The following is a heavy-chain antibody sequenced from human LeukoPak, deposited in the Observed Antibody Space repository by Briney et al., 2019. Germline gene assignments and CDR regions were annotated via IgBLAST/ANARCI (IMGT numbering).Heavy chain of an antibody. CDR2: IYYSGST. J-gene: IGHJ4*02. Sequence: SETLSLTCTVSGGSISSYYWSWLRQPPGKGLEWIGYIYYSGSTNYNPSLKSRVTISVDTSKNQFSLKLSSVTAADTAVYYCARLAVAGHIDYWGQGTLVTVSS. CDR3: ARLAVAGHIDY. V-gene: IGHV4-59*01. D-gene: IGHD6-19*01. CDR1: GGSISSYY.